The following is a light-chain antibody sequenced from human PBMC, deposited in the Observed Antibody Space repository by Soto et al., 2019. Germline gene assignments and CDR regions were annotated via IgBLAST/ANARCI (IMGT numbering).Light chain of an antibody. CDR1: QSVRSD. V-gene: IGKV3-11*01. CDR3: QQRDSSPLP. CDR2: DVS. J-gene: IGKJ4*01. Sequence: EIVLTQSPATLSLSPGERATLSCRASQSVRSDLAWYQQKPGQAPRLLIYDVSDRATGVQARFSGSGSGTDFTLTISRRDPEDSAVYYCQQRDSSPLPFGGGTKVEIK.